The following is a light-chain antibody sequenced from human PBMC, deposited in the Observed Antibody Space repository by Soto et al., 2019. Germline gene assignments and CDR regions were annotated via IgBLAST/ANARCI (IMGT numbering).Light chain of an antibody. CDR2: GAT. CDR3: QQSYRYPWT. V-gene: IGKV1-39*01. CDR1: QTITNY. Sequence: DSQMTQSPSSLSAVVGDRVTITCRASQTITNYLNWYQQKPGKAPKLLVYGATSLQSGVPSRFSGSESGTDLTLTISSLQPEDFATYYCQQSYRYPWTFGQGTKVEIK. J-gene: IGKJ1*01.